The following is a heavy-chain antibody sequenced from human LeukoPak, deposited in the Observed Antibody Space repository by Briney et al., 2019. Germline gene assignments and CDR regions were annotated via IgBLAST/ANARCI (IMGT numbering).Heavy chain of an antibody. Sequence: SETLSLTCTVSDDSLTIYYWSWIRQPPGKGLEWIGYIDHTGITNYTPSLNSRVTISRDTSKNHFSLELSSATAADTAVYYCARTIHLGTARVRYYYYYRDVWGKGTTVTVSS. CDR1: DDSLTIYY. CDR3: ARTIHLGTARVRYYYYYRDV. J-gene: IGHJ6*03. D-gene: IGHD5-18*01. V-gene: IGHV4-59*01. CDR2: IDHTGIT.